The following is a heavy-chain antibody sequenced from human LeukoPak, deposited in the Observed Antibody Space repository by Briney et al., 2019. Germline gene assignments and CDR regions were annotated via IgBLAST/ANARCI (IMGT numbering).Heavy chain of an antibody. V-gene: IGHV3-23*01. D-gene: IGHD3-22*01. Sequence: GGSLRLSCAASGFTFSSYAMSWVRQAPGKGLEWVSFISPSGDRTSNADSVEGRFTISRDNTRNTLYLQMNSLGDEDTGVYYCAIMHGYYDGSGFWVQWGQGTLVTVSS. CDR2: ISPSGDRT. CDR1: GFTFSSYA. J-gene: IGHJ4*02. CDR3: AIMHGYYDGSGFWVQ.